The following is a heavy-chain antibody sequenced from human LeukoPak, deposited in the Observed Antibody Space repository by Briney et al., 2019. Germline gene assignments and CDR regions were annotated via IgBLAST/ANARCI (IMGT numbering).Heavy chain of an antibody. CDR2: IYYSGST. J-gene: IGHJ4*02. CDR1: GGSISSYY. CDR3: ARDSEVSSGWYPFDY. V-gene: IGHV4-59*01. Sequence: PSETLSLTCTISGGSISSYYWSWIRQPPGKGLEWIGYIYYSGSTNYNPSLKSRVTISLDTSKNQFSLKLSPVTAADTAVYYCARDSEVSSGWYPFDYWGQGTLVTVSS. D-gene: IGHD6-19*01.